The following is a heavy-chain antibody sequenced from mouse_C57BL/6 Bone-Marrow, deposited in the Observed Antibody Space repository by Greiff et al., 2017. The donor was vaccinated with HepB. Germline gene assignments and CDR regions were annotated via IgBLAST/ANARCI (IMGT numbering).Heavy chain of an antibody. J-gene: IGHJ2*01. D-gene: IGHD1-1*01. CDR3: ARVITTVVYFDY. CDR2: ISDGGSYT. CDR1: GFTFSSYA. Sequence: LVESGGGLVKPGGSLKLSCAASGFTFSSYAMSWVRQTPEKRLEWVATISDGGSYTYYPDNVKGRFTISRDNAKNNLYLQMSHLKSEDTAMYYCARVITTVVYFDYWGQGTTLTVSS. V-gene: IGHV5-4*01.